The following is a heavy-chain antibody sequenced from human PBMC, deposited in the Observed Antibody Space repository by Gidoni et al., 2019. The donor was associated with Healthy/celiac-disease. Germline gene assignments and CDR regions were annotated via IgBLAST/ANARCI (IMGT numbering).Heavy chain of an antibody. CDR3: AKGPEDQLYDY. D-gene: IGHD2-2*01. CDR1: GFTFSSYG. Sequence: QVQLVESGGGVVQPGRSLRLSCAASGFTFSSYGMHWVRQAPGKGLEWVAVISYDGSNKYYADSVKGRFTISRDNSKNTLYLQMNSLRAEDTAVYYCAKGPEDQLYDYWGQGTLVTVSS. CDR2: ISYDGSNK. J-gene: IGHJ4*02. V-gene: IGHV3-30*18.